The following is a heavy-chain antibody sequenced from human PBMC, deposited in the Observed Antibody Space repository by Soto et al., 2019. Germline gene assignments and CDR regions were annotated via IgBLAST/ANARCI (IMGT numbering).Heavy chain of an antibody. Sequence: GGSLRLSCAACGFTFGDYCIHWVRQAPCKGLAWLALISFDGTEQHYADSVKGRFTISRDNSKNTLYLQMNSLRVDETAVYYCTISLNYSFDYCGQRTLVTVSS. CDR2: ISFDGTEQ. J-gene: IGHJ4*02. V-gene: IGHV3-30*03. CDR1: GFTFGDYC. CDR3: TISLNYSFDY.